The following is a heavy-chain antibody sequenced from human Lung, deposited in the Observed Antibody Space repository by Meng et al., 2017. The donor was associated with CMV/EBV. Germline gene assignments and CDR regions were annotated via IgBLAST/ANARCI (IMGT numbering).Heavy chain of an antibody. Sequence: GESLKISCAASGFRFDDYGVHWVRQTPGKGLEWVAFIRRDGTNKFYGDSMKGRFTISRDNSKNKVYLQMNSLRPEETAVYNGAKDLFLFRGPNAYFDYWGQGTXVTVSS. CDR3: AKDLFLFRGPNAYFDY. J-gene: IGHJ4*02. V-gene: IGHV3-30*02. CDR1: GFRFDDYG. CDR2: IRRDGTNK. D-gene: IGHD3-16*01.